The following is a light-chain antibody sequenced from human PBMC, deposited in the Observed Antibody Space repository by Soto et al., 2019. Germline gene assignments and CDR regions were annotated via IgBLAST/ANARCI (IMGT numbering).Light chain of an antibody. CDR1: NIGSKS. J-gene: IGLJ1*01. V-gene: IGLV3-21*02. CDR2: DGS. CDR3: QVRDSSSDHYV. Sequence: SYELTQPPSVSVAPGQTARITCGGDNIGSKSVHWYQQKPGQAPVLVVYDGSDRPPGIPARFSGSNSGNTATLTISRVEAGDEADFYCQVRDSSSDHYVFGTGTKVTVL.